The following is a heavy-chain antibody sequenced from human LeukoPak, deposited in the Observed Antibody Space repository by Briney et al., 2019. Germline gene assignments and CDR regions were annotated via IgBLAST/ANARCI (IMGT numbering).Heavy chain of an antibody. CDR2: IYTSGST. CDR1: GGSISSYY. V-gene: IGHV4-4*07. Sequence: MSSETLSLTCTVSGGSISSYYWSWIRQPAGKGLEWIGRIYTSGSTNYNPSLKSRVTMSVDTSKNQFSLKLSSVTAADTAVYYCARASGDCSGGSCYLGYFDYWGQGTLVTVSS. CDR3: ARASGDCSGGSCYLGYFDY. J-gene: IGHJ4*02. D-gene: IGHD2-15*01.